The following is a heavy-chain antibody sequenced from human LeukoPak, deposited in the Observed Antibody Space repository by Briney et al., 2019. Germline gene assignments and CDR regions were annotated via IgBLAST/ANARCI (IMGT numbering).Heavy chain of an antibody. CDR1: GFTFTHYA. V-gene: IGHV3-30*03. CDR3: ARDDGSGKVDY. CDR2: IFYDGTIQ. D-gene: IGHD3-10*01. Sequence: PGGSLRLSCAASGFTFTHYAMHWVRQTPGKGLEWVAVIFYDGTIQYYSDSVRGRLIVSRDNPKNTLYLQMNSLRAEDTAVYYCARDDGSGKVDYWGQGTLVTVSS. J-gene: IGHJ4*02.